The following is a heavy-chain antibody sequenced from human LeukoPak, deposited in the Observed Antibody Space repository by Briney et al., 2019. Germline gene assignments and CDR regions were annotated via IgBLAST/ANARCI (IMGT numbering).Heavy chain of an antibody. J-gene: IGHJ4*02. CDR3: ARGRVAAAGTSAFDY. CDR1: GYSFTNYW. D-gene: IGHD6-13*01. Sequence: GESLKISCEGSGYSFTNYWIGWVRQMPGKGLEWMGRIDPSDSYTDYSPSFQGHVTISADKSISTAYLQWSSLKASDTAMYYCARGRVAAAGTSAFDYWGQGTLVTVSS. V-gene: IGHV5-10-1*01. CDR2: IDPSDSYT.